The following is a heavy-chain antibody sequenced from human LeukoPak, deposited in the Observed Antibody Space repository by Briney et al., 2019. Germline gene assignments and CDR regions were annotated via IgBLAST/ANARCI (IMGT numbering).Heavy chain of an antibody. Sequence: SEPLSLTCAVSGGSISSSNWWSWIRQPPGKGLEWIGEINHSGSTNYNPSLKSRVTISVDTSKNQFSLKLSSVTAADTAVYYCASMGDYYDSSGYTILDAFDIWGQGTMVTVSS. CDR2: INHSGST. D-gene: IGHD3-22*01. CDR3: ASMGDYYDSSGYTILDAFDI. J-gene: IGHJ3*02. CDR1: GGSISSSNW. V-gene: IGHV4-4*02.